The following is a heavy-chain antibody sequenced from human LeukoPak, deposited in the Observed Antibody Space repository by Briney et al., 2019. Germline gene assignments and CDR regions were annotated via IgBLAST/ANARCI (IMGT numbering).Heavy chain of an antibody. V-gene: IGHV5-51*01. D-gene: IGHD2-15*01. CDR2: IYAGDSDI. CDR1: GYSFSYYW. CDR3: AIQAWWRGDGDWFDS. J-gene: IGHJ5*01. Sequence: GASLQISCKCSGYSFSYYWLGWLRSMPGKGLEWMGIIYAGDSDILSSPSFRGLVTITDDRSISTPYLQWSRLKAPATAIYYLAIQAWWRGDGDWFDSWGQGTQVSVCS.